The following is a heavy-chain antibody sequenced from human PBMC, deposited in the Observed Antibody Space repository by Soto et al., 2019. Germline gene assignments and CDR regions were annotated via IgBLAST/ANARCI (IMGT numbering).Heavy chain of an antibody. CDR2: IYYSGST. J-gene: IGHJ5*02. D-gene: IGHD2-15*01. CDR3: ARLVRSLTGPHIVVVVAATTCWFDP. CDR1: GGSISSYY. Sequence: SETLSLTCTVSGGSISSYYWSWIRQPPGKGLEWIGYIYYSGSTNYNPSLKSRVTISVDTSKNQFSLKLSSVTAADTAVYYCARLVRSLTGPHIVVVVAATTCWFDPWGQGTLVTVSS. V-gene: IGHV4-59*01.